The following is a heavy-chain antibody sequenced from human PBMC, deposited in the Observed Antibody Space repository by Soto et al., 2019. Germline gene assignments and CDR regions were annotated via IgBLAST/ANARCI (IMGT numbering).Heavy chain of an antibody. V-gene: IGHV5-51*01. D-gene: IGHD2-21*02. CDR3: ARTPLLTSRRYYYYMDV. Sequence: GESLKISCKGSGYSFTSYWIGWVRQMPGKGLEWMGIIYPGDSDTRYSPSFQGQVTISADKSISTAYLQWSSLKASDTAMYYCARTPLLTSRRYYYYMDVWGKGTTVTVS. J-gene: IGHJ6*03. CDR2: IYPGDSDT. CDR1: GYSFTSYW.